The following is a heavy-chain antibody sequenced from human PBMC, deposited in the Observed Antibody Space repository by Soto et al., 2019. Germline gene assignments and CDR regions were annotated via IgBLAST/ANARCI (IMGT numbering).Heavy chain of an antibody. J-gene: IGHJ5*02. CDR3: AHRGGCGAASCFSNYFDA. CDR1: GFSLTTSGVG. V-gene: IGHV2-5*02. Sequence: QITLKESGPALVRPTQALTLTCTFSGFSLTTSGVGVAWIRQPPGKALECLALVYWDGDERFNPSLRNRLTLTKDTSKNRVVLTMTHMDPVDTGTYYCAHRGGCGAASCFSNYFDAWGQGALVTVSS. CDR2: VYWDGDE. D-gene: IGHD2-15*01.